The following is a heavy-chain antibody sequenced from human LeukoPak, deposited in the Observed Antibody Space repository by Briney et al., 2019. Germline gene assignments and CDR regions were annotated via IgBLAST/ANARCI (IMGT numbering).Heavy chain of an antibody. CDR1: GYTLTELS. Sequence: GASVKVSCKVSGYTLTELSIHWVRQAPGKGLEWIGGFDPEGGGTVYAQKFQGRVTITRNTSISTAYTELSSLRSEDTAVYYCARGGRGIAARRGYYYYYMDVWGKGTTVTVSS. D-gene: IGHD6-6*01. CDR2: FDPEGGGT. V-gene: IGHV1-24*01. J-gene: IGHJ6*03. CDR3: ARGGRGIAARRGYYYYYMDV.